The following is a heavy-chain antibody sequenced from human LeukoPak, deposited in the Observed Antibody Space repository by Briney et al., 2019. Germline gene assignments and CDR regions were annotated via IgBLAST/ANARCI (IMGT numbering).Heavy chain of an antibody. J-gene: IGHJ5*02. CDR2: LYSGGRT. D-gene: IGHD3-16*01. CDR3: ATGTFGGA. Sequence: GGSLRLSCAVSWFSVSSNDMNWVRQVPGKGAEWVSVLYSGGRTKYADSVKGRFTISRDNSKNTLFLQMNSLRVEDTAVYYCATGTFGGAWGQGTRVIVSS. V-gene: IGHV3-53*01. CDR1: WFSVSSND.